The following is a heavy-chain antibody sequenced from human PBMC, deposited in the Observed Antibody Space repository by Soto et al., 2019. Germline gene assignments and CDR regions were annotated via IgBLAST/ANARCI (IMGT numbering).Heavy chain of an antibody. J-gene: IGHJ6*02. CDR2: MHLGDSDT. V-gene: IGHV5-51*01. D-gene: IGHD3-10*01. CDR1: GYSFTSYW. CDR3: ARLGYFGSGNYYYNYGMDV. Sequence: GESLKISCKGSGYSFTSYWIGWVRQMPGKGLEWLGIMHLGDSDTRYSPSFQGQVTISADTAINTAYLQWNSLKASDTAMYYCARLGYFGSGNYYYNYGMDVWGQGTTVTVSS.